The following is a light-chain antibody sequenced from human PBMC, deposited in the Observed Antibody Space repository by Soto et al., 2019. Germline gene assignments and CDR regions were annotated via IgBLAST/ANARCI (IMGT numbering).Light chain of an antibody. CDR3: QSSDSSLSGSVV. CDR1: SSNIGIGYD. J-gene: IGLJ2*01. Sequence: QSVLTQPPSVSGAPGQRVIISCTGSSSNIGIGYDVHWYQQLPGTAPRLLIFGNNNRPSGVPDRFSGSKSGTSASLAITGLQAEDEGHYYCQSSDSSLSGSVVFGGGTKLTVL. CDR2: GNN. V-gene: IGLV1-40*01.